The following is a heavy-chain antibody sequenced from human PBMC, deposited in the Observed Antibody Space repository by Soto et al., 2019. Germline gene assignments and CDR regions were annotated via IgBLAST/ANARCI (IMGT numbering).Heavy chain of an antibody. D-gene: IGHD6-19*01. J-gene: IGHJ4*02. CDR1: GYTFTSYG. Sequence: QVQLVQSGAEVKKPGASVKVSCKASGYTFTSYGISWVRQAPGQGLEWMGWISAYNGNTKYAQKLQGRVTMTTDTSTSTAYRAVRSLRSDDTAVYYCARDLAVGLVDYWGQGTLVTVSS. V-gene: IGHV1-18*01. CDR3: ARDLAVGLVDY. CDR2: ISAYNGNT.